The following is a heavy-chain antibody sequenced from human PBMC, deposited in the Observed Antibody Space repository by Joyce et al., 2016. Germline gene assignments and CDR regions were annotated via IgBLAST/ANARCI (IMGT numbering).Heavy chain of an antibody. D-gene: IGHD1-26*01. CDR2: IYRDGSST. V-gene: IGHV3-43*01. CDR3: AKDRYRYSGNFDY. CDR1: GFTFDDYT. Sequence: EVQLVQSGGVVVQTGGSLRLSCAASGFTFDDYTRHWVRKGPGKGLEWVSLIYRDGSSTYYTESVKGRFTISRDNSKNSLYLQMNSLTTEDTAFYYCAKDRYRYSGNFDYWGQGTLVTVSS. J-gene: IGHJ4*02.